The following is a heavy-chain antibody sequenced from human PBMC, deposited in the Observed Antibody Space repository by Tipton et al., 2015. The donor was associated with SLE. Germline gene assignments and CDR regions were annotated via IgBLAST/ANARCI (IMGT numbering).Heavy chain of an antibody. J-gene: IGHJ4*02. CDR2: IYHSGST. D-gene: IGHD4-23*01. V-gene: IGHV4-38-2*02. CDR1: GYSISNGYY. Sequence: TLSLTCNVSGYSISNGYYWGWIRQPPGKGLEWIGSIYHSGSTYYNPSLKSRVTISVDTSKNQFSLKLSSVTAADTAVYYCARDHGGTPFDYWGQGTLVTVSS. CDR3: ARDHGGTPFDY.